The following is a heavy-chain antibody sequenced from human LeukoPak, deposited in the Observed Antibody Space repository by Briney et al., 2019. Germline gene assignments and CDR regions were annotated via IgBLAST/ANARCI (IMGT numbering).Heavy chain of an antibody. CDR3: VKGFHFDW. CDR2: ISGRGTDT. J-gene: IGHJ4*02. CDR1: GFTFSSYA. Sequence: GGSLRLSCAASGFTFSSYAMSWVRQAPGKGPEWVSSISGRGTDTYYRDSVKGRFTISRDTSKNTLYMQMNNLRVEDTALYYCVKGFHFDWWGQGTLVTVSS. V-gene: IGHV3-23*01.